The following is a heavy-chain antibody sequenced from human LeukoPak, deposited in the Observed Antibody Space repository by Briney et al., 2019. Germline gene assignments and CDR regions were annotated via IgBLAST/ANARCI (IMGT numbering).Heavy chain of an antibody. Sequence: PSQTLSLTCAVSGGSISSGGYSWSWIRQPPGKGLEWIGYIYHSGSTYYNPSLKSRVTISVDRSKNQFSLKLSSVTAADTAVYYCARADYGSGTTVFDYWGQGTLVTVSS. CDR2: IYHSGST. CDR1: GGSISSGGYS. CDR3: ARADYGSGTTVFDY. D-gene: IGHD3-10*01. J-gene: IGHJ4*02. V-gene: IGHV4-30-2*01.